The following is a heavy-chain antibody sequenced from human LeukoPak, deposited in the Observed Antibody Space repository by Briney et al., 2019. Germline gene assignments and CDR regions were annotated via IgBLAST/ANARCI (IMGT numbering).Heavy chain of an antibody. V-gene: IGHV3-21*04. CDR2: ISSSSSYI. D-gene: IGHD6-19*01. Sequence: GGSLRLSCAASGFTFSSYSMNWVRQAPGKGLEWVPSISSSSSYIYYADSVKGRFTISRDNAKNSLYLQMNSLRAEDTAVYYCAKDLGSSGWYIDYWGQGTLVTVSS. CDR3: AKDLGSSGWYIDY. CDR1: GFTFSSYS. J-gene: IGHJ4*02.